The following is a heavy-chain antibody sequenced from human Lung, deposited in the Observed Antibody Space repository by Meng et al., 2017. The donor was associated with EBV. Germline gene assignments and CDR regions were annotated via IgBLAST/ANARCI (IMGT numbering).Heavy chain of an antibody. V-gene: IGHV4-30-4*01. J-gene: IGHJ5*02. CDR2: ISYSGAT. CDR1: GASLSSAVF. CDR3: ARVVGDCASCYKGWFDP. Sequence: QLQEPGPRVGGPHQTLPPPCTASGASLSSAVFWIWSRQPPGTDLELIGYISYSGATHYNPSLKSRLTISVDTAKTQFSLSLSSVTAADTAVYYCARVVGDCASCYKGWFDPWGQGTLVTVSS. D-gene: IGHD2-2*02.